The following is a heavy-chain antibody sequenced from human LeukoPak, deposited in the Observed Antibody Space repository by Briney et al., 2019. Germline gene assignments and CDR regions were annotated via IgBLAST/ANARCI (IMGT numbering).Heavy chain of an antibody. J-gene: IGHJ4*02. D-gene: IGHD5-18*01. Sequence: SLTLSLTCTVSGGSISSGSYYWSWIRQPAGKGLEWIGRIYTSGSTNYNPSLKSRVTISVDTSKNQFSLKLSSVTAADTAVYYCARGDSYGYGNYFDYWGQGTLVTVSS. CDR1: GGSISSGSYY. CDR2: IYTSGST. V-gene: IGHV4-61*02. CDR3: ARGDSYGYGNYFDY.